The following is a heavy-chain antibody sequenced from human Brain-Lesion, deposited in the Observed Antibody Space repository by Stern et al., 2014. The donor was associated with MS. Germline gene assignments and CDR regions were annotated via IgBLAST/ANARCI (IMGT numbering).Heavy chain of an antibody. CDR3: AEGGSYGFVY. V-gene: IGHV1-45*02. CDR2: ITPFTGNT. Sequence: VQLVESGAEVKKTGSSVKVSCQASGNTFTNRYLHWVRQAPGQGLEWMGWITPFTGNTNYAQNFQVRVTITTDRSMSTAYMDLSSLRSDDTAIYFCAEGGSYGFVYWGQGTLVTVSS. CDR1: GNTFTNRY. J-gene: IGHJ4*02. D-gene: IGHD4-17*01.